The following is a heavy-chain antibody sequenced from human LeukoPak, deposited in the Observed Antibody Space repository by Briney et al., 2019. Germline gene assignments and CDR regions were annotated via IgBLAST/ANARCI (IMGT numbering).Heavy chain of an antibody. CDR3: ARLFRELDY. D-gene: IGHD3-10*01. CDR2: ISSSGSTI. V-gene: IGHV3-48*03. Sequence: SGGSLRLSCAASGFTFSSYEMNWVRQAPGKGLEWVSYISSSGSTIYYADSVKGRFTISRDNSKNTLYLQMNSLRAEDTAVYYCARLFRELDYWGQGTLVTVSS. J-gene: IGHJ4*02. CDR1: GFTFSSYE.